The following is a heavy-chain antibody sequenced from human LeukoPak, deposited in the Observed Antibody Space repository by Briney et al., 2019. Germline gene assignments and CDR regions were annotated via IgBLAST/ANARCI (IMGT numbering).Heavy chain of an antibody. CDR3: ARLLWFGESSPLDY. CDR2: ISAYNGNT. Sequence: ASVKVSCKASGGTFSSYAISWVRQAPGQGLEWMGWISAYNGNTNYAQKLQGRVTMTTDTSTSTAYMELRSLRSDDTAVYYCARLLWFGESSPLDYWGQGTLVTVSS. J-gene: IGHJ4*02. CDR1: GGTFSSYA. V-gene: IGHV1-18*01. D-gene: IGHD3-10*01.